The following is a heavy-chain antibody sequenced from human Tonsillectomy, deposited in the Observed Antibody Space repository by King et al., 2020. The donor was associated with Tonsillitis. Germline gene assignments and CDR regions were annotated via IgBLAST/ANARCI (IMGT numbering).Heavy chain of an antibody. Sequence: VQLVESGGGLVQPGRSLRLSCAASGFTFDDYAMHWVRQAPGKGLEWVSGISWNSGSIGYADSVKGRFTISRDNAENSLYLQMNSLRAEDTALYYCAYYDSSGTGDYWGQGTLVTVSS. CDR1: GFTFDDYA. J-gene: IGHJ4*02. CDR3: AYYDSSGTGDY. D-gene: IGHD3-22*01. CDR2: ISWNSGSI. V-gene: IGHV3-9*01.